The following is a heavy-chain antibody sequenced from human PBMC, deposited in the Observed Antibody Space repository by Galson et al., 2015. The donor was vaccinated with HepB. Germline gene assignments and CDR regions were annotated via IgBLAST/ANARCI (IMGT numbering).Heavy chain of an antibody. CDR1: GYSFSSYL. J-gene: IGHJ3*02. V-gene: IGHV5-10-1*01. Sequence: QSGAEVKKPGESLTISCQGSGYSFSSYLIVWVRQMPGKGLEWIGRIDPSDSYTAYSPSFQGRVTISADTSITTAYLQWSSLRASDTAMYYCARPVLDSRSYADAFDIWGQGTMVTVSS. D-gene: IGHD3-22*01. CDR2: IDPSDSYT. CDR3: ARPVLDSRSYADAFDI.